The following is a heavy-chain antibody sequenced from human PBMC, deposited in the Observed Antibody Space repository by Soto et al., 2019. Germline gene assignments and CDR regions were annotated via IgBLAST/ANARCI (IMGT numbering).Heavy chain of an antibody. CDR1: GFTFSSYG. J-gene: IGHJ6*02. CDR2: ISYDGSNK. D-gene: IGHD1-26*01. Sequence: GVSLRLSCAASGFTFSSYGMHWVRQAPGKGLEWVAVISYDGSNKYYADSVKGRFTISRDNSKNTLYLQMNSLRAEDTAVYYCAKSTGWELYYYYGMDVWGQGTTVTVSS. CDR3: AKSTGWELYYYYGMDV. V-gene: IGHV3-30*18.